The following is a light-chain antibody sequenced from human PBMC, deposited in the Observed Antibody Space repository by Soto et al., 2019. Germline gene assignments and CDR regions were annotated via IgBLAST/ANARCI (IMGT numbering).Light chain of an antibody. V-gene: IGKV1-27*01. Sequence: IQMTHSPSSLSAYLGDRVTITCRASQGISNYLAWYQQKPGRLPKLLLFGASTLQSGVPARFSGSGSGTLFTLTINGLLPEDVATYYCQKYDRAPFNFGPGTTVDIK. CDR3: QKYDRAPFN. CDR1: QGISNY. J-gene: IGKJ3*01. CDR2: GAS.